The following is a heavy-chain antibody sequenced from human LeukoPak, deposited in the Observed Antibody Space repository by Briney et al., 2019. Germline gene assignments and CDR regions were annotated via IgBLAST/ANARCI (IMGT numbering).Heavy chain of an antibody. CDR2: IYYSGST. D-gene: IGHD6-19*01. V-gene: IGHV4-59*08. CDR1: GGSISGNY. J-gene: IGHJ4*02. CDR3: ARRGSAWFYFDY. Sequence: SETLSLTCTVSGGSISGNYWSWIRQPPGKGLEYIGYIYYSGSTNYNPSLKSRVTISVDTSKNQFSLKLSSVTAADTAVYYCARRGSAWFYFDYWGQGTLVTVSS.